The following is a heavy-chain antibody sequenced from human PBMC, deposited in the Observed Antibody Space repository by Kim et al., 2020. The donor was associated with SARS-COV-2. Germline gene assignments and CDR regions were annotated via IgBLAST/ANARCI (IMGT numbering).Heavy chain of an antibody. J-gene: IGHJ4*02. CDR3: TRRCSSTIGGCDY. D-gene: IGHD2-2*01. V-gene: IGHV3-73*01. Sequence: YAASQKGTFTNSREDSKNTAYLQMNSLKTEDTAVYYCTRRCSSTIGGCDYWGQGTLVTVSS.